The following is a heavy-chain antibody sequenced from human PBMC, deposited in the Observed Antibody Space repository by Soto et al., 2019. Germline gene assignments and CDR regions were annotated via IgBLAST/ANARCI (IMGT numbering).Heavy chain of an antibody. Sequence: ASVKVSCKASGYTFTSYGISWVRQAPGQGLEWMGWISAYNGNTNYAQKLQGRVTMTTDTSTSTAYMELRSLRSDDTAVYYCARGWTRRKDYYYYYGMDVWGQGTTVTVSS. D-gene: IGHD2-15*01. V-gene: IGHV1-18*01. CDR2: ISAYNGNT. CDR1: GYTFTSYG. J-gene: IGHJ6*02. CDR3: ARGWTRRKDYYYYYGMDV.